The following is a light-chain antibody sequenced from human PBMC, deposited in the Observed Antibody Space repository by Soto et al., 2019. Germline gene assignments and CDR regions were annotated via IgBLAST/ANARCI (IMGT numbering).Light chain of an antibody. CDR2: NDT. Sequence: SYELTQSPSVSVAPGKTATINCGGNNIGDKPVHWYQRKPGQAPILLIYNDTDRPSGIPERFSGSNSGDTATLTISGVDAGAEADYYCQVWDSRTDHPVFGGGTKLTVL. CDR3: QVWDSRTDHPV. CDR1: NIGDKP. J-gene: IGLJ3*02. V-gene: IGLV3-21*03.